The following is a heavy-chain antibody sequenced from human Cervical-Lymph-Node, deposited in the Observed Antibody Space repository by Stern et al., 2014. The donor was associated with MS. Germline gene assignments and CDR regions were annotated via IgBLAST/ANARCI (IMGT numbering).Heavy chain of an antibody. CDR3: AKGWVLPAAIRL. V-gene: IGHV3-23*04. J-gene: IGHJ4*02. D-gene: IGHD2-2*02. CDR1: GFTFSNYA. Sequence: EVQLVESGGGLVQPGGSLRLSCAASGFTFSNYAMSWVRQAPGKGLDWVSAISTSGGSTYYADSVKGRFTISRDDSKDTLYLQMNSLRAEDTAVYYCAKGWVLPAAIRLWGQGTLVTVSS. CDR2: ISTSGGST.